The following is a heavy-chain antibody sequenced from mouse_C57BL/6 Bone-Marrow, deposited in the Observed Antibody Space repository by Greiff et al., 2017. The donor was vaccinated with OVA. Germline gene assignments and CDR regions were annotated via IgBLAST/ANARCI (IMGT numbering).Heavy chain of an antibody. CDR1: GFTFSDYY. V-gene: IGHV5-12*01. J-gene: IGHJ2*01. D-gene: IGHD2-2*01. Sequence: EVNVVESGGGLVQPGGSLKLSCAASGFTFSDYYMYWVRQTPEKRLEWVAYISNGGGSTYYPDTVKGRFTISRDNAKNTLYLQMSRLKSEDTAMYYCARRGYEEVYFDYWGQGTTLTVSS. CDR3: ARRGYEEVYFDY. CDR2: ISNGGGST.